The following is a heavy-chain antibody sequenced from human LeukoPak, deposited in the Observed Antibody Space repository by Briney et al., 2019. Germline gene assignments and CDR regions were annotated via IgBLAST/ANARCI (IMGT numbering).Heavy chain of an antibody. V-gene: IGHV3-53*01. CDR3: ARSSYSSSSSV. Sequence: GGSLSLSCAASGFTVSSNYMSWVRQAPGKGLEWVSVIYSGGSTYYADSVKGRFTISRDNSKNTLYLQMNSLRAEDTAVYYCARSSYSSSSSVWGQGTMVTVSS. J-gene: IGHJ3*01. CDR1: GFTVSSNY. CDR2: IYSGGST. D-gene: IGHD6-6*01.